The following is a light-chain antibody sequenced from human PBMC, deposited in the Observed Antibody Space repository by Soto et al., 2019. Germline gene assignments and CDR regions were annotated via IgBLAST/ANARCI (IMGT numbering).Light chain of an antibody. Sequence: DIQMTQSPSSLSASVGDRVTFSCRASQTIYTYLAWYQEQPGMAPKFLISDASSLQSGVPSRFSGSGSGTEYTLTISSLQPEDFATYYCQQYLAYPWTFGRGTKVEVK. CDR3: QQYLAYPWT. CDR2: DAS. CDR1: QTIYTY. V-gene: IGKV1-5*01. J-gene: IGKJ1*01.